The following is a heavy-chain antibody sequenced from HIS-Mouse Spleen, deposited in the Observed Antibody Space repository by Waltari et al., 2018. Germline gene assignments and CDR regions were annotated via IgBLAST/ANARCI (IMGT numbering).Heavy chain of an antibody. CDR3: AREIPYSSSWYDWYFDL. CDR1: GGSISSSSYY. Sequence: QLQLQESGPGLVKPSETLPLTCTVSGGSISSSSYYWGWIRQPPGKGLEWIGSIYYSGSTYYTPSLKNRVTISVDTSKNQFSLKLSSVTAADTAVYYCAREIPYSSSWYDWYFDLWGRGTLVTVSS. D-gene: IGHD6-13*01. V-gene: IGHV4-39*07. J-gene: IGHJ2*01. CDR2: IYYSGST.